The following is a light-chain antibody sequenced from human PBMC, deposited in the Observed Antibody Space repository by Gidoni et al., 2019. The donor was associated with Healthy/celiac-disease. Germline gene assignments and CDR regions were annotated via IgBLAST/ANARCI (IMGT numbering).Light chain of an antibody. CDR3: QQRSNWPWT. CDR1: QSVSSY. CDR2: DAS. J-gene: IGKJ1*01. Sequence: EIVLTQSPATLPLSPGERATLSCRASQSVSSYLAWYQQKPGQAPRLLIYDASNRATGIPARFSGSGSGTDFTLTISSLEPEDFAVYYCQQRSNWPWTFXQXTKVEIK. V-gene: IGKV3-11*01.